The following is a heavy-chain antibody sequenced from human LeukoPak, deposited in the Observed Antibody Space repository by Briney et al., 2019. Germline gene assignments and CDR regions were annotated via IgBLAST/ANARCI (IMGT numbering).Heavy chain of an antibody. V-gene: IGHV4-59*01. CDR3: ARGAGWYMNYYYYGMDV. CDR2: IYYSGST. J-gene: IGHJ6*02. CDR1: GGSISSYY. D-gene: IGHD6-19*01. Sequence: SETLSLTCTVSGGSISSYYWSWIRQPPGKGLEWIGYIYYSGSTNYNPSLKGRVTISVDTSKNQFSLKLSSVTAADTAVYYCARGAGWYMNYYYYGMDVWGQGTTVTVSS.